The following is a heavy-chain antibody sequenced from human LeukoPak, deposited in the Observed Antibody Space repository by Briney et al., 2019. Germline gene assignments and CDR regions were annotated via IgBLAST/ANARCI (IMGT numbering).Heavy chain of an antibody. CDR1: GFTFSSYW. Sequence: GGSLRLSCAASGFTFSSYWMSWVRQAPGKGLEWVANIKQDGSEKYYVDSVKGRFTISRDNAKNSLYLQMNSLRAEDTAVYYCARVPGRDYGEYYFDYWGQGTLVTVSS. D-gene: IGHD4-17*01. V-gene: IGHV3-7*01. CDR3: ARVPGRDYGEYYFDY. J-gene: IGHJ4*02. CDR2: IKQDGSEK.